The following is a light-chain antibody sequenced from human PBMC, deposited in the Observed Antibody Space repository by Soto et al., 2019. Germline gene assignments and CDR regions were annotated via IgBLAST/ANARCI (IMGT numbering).Light chain of an antibody. CDR3: QQYNDWPPA. J-gene: IGKJ4*01. CDR1: QGLSSGF. CDR2: DAS. Sequence: TQSPGTLSLSLGERATLSCRASQGLSSGFLAWYQQKPGQAPKLLIYDASSWATGIPARFSGSGPGTDFTLTIDSLQPEDFAAYYCQQYNDWPPAFGRGTKVDNK. V-gene: IGKV3D-7*01.